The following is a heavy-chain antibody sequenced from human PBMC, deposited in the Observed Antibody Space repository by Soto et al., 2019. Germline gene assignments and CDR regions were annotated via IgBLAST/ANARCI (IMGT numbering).Heavy chain of an antibody. CDR2: IYPGDSDS. V-gene: IGHV5-51*01. CDR3: ARGGDRGGYDWRGFDY. CDR1: GYSFTSYW. J-gene: IGHJ4*02. Sequence: PGESLKISCKGSGYSFTSYWIGWVRQMPGKGLEWMGGIYPGDSDSRYSPSFQGQVTISADKSINTAYLQWNTLKASDTAMYYCARGGDRGGYDWRGFDYWGKGTLVPVSS. D-gene: IGHD5-12*01.